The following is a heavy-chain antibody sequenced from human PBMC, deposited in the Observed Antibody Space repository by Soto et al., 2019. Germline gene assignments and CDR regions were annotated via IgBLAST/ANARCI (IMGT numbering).Heavy chain of an antibody. J-gene: IGHJ4*02. D-gene: IGHD2-15*01. Sequence: PSETLSLPCDLSGGSIISGGYSWSWIRQPPGKGLEWIGYIYSGTTHYNPSLESRVTIAMDRSKNQVSLSLKSVTAADTAVYYGAREDSGAFFDFWGQGTLVTVSS. CDR2: IYSGTT. CDR1: GGSIISGGYS. V-gene: IGHV4-30-2*01. CDR3: AREDSGAFFDF.